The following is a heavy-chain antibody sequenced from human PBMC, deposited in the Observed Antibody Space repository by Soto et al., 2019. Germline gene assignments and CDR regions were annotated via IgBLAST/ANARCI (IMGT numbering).Heavy chain of an antibody. D-gene: IGHD3-22*01. J-gene: IGHJ4*02. V-gene: IGHV3-43*01. CDR3: AKGDTYYYDCSGYYGLDY. CDR1: GFTFDDYT. CDR2: ISWDGGST. Sequence: GGSLRLSCAASGFTFDDYTMHWVRQAPGKGLEWVSLISWDGGSTYYADSVKGRFTISRDNSKNSLYLQMNSLRTEDTALYYCAKGDTYYYDCSGYYGLDYWGQGTLVTVSS.